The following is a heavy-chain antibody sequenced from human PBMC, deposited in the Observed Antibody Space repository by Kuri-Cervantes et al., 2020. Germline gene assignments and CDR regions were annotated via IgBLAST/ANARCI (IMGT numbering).Heavy chain of an antibody. CDR2: ISNADNTM. V-gene: IGHV3-11*04. CDR1: GFTFRDYY. D-gene: IGHD3-22*01. Sequence: GGSLRLSCAASGFTFRDYYMGWIRQAPGEGLQWVSYISNADNTMYYADSVRGRFTISRDNAKNSLYLQMNSLRDEDTAVYYCARDRPYYYDSSGYWDYWGQGTLVTVSS. J-gene: IGHJ4*02. CDR3: ARDRPYYYDSSGYWDY.